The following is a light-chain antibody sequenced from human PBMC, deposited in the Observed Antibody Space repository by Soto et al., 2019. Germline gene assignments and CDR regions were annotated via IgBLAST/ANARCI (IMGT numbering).Light chain of an antibody. CDR1: QSCRNS. CDR3: LCYITYPWT. Sequence: DLQMTQSPSTLSASVGDRVTLTCRASQSCRNSLAWYQQKAGKAPTLLIYDASTLQSGVPSRFSGSGSGTEFSLTISSLQPEDFATYYCLCYITYPWTFGQGTKLDI. V-gene: IGKV1-5*01. J-gene: IGKJ1*01. CDR2: DAS.